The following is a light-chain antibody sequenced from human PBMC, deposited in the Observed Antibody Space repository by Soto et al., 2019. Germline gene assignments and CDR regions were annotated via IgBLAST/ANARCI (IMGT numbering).Light chain of an antibody. CDR2: LGA. V-gene: IGKV2-28*01. J-gene: IGKJ1*01. CDR1: QSLLHSNGYNC. CDR3: KQALHTRT. Sequence: DIVMTPSPLSLPVTPGEPASISCRSSQSLLHSNGYNCLDWYLQKPGQSPQLLIYLGANRASGAPDGISGSGSGTDFPLKISRVEAEDVGVYYCKQALHTRTFGQGTKVEIK.